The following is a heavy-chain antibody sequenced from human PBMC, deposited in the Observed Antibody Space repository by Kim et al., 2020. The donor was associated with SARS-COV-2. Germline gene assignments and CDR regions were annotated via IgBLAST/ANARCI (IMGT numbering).Heavy chain of an antibody. Sequence: GGSLRLSCAASGFTFSSYGMHWVRQAPGKGLEWVAVIWYDGSNKYYADSVKGRFTISRDNSKNTLYLQMNSLIAEDTAVYYCARDDRLQWETPHYYFDYWGQGTLVTVSS. CDR3: ARDDRLQWETPHYYFDY. CDR2: IWYDGSNK. J-gene: IGHJ4*02. V-gene: IGHV3-33*01. CDR1: GFTFSSYG. D-gene: IGHD1-26*01.